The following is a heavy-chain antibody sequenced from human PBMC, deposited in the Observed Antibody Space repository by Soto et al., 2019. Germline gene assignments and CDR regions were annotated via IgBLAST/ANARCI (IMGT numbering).Heavy chain of an antibody. V-gene: IGHV1-69*01. J-gene: IGHJ3*02. CDR1: GGTFTSFA. D-gene: IGHD2-21*02. CDR3: ARALAYCGGDCYSGAFDI. Sequence: GXPVKCACKASGGTFTSFAVTGFRQAPGKGLEWMGGIIPIFGTANYAQKSQGRVTITADESTSTAYMELSSLRSEDTAVYYCARALAYCGGDCYSGAFDICGQRTMVTVSS. CDR2: IIPIFGTA.